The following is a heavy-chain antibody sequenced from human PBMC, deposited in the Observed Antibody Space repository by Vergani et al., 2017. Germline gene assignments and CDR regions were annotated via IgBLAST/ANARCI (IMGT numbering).Heavy chain of an antibody. D-gene: IGHD3-22*01. V-gene: IGHV3-23*01. CDR1: GFTFSSYA. CDR3: AKDIRAIPNSGYDY. Sequence: EVQLLESGGGLVQPGGSLRLSCAASGFTFSSYAMSWVRQAPGKGLEWVSAISGSGGSTYYADSVKGRFTISRDNSKNTLYLQMNSLRAEDTALYYCAKDIRAIPNSGYDYWGQGTLVTVSS. CDR2: ISGSGGST. J-gene: IGHJ4*02.